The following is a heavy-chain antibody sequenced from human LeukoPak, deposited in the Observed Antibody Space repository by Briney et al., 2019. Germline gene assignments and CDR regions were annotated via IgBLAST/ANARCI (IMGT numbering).Heavy chain of an antibody. CDR1: GGSLSSYY. D-gene: IGHD3-10*01. CDR3: ARSPPLTMVRGVITFFDY. J-gene: IGHJ4*02. Sequence: SETLSLTCTVSGGSLSSYYWSWVRQPPGKGLEWVGYIYYSGSTNYNPSLKSRVTISVDTSKNQFSLKLSSVTAADTAVYYCARSPPLTMVRGVITFFDYWGQGTLVIVSS. V-gene: IGHV4-59*01. CDR2: IYYSGST.